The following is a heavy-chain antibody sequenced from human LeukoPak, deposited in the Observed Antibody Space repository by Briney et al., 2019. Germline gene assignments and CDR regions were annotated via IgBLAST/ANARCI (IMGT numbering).Heavy chain of an antibody. CDR2: INPNSGGT. CDR3: ARVRIAVAGKYYFDY. D-gene: IGHD6-19*01. Sequence: GASVKVSCKASGYTFSGYYMHWVRQAPGQGLEWMGWINPNSGGTKYVQRFQGRVTMTRDTSISTAYMELSRLRSDDTAVYYCARVRIAVAGKYYFDYWGQGTLVTVSS. CDR1: GYTFSGYY. J-gene: IGHJ4*02. V-gene: IGHV1-2*02.